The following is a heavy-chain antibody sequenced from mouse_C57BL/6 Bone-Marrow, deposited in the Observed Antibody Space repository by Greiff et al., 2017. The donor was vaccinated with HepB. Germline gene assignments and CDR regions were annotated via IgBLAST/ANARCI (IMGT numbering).Heavy chain of an antibody. CDR2: INPNNGGT. V-gene: IGHV1-26*01. CDR1: GYTFTDYY. CDR3: ARSRDGYYVEAY. J-gene: IGHJ3*01. Sequence: EVQLQQSGPELVKPGASVKISCKASGYTFTDYYMNWVKQSHGKSLEWIGDINPNNGGTSYNQKFKGKATLTVDKSSSTAYMELRSLTSEDSAVYYCARSRDGYYVEAYWGQGTLVTVSA. D-gene: IGHD2-3*01.